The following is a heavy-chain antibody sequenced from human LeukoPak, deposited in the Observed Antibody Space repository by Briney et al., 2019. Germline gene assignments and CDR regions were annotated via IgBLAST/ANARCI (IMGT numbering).Heavy chain of an antibody. D-gene: IGHD1-26*01. V-gene: IGHV3-30*18. Sequence: GGSLRLSCAASGFTFSSDGMHWVRQAPGKGLEWVGVISYDGSNKYYADSVKGRFTISRDNSKNTLYLQMNSLRAEDTAVYYCAKEMGATNYFEYWGQGTLVTVSS. CDR1: GFTFSSDG. J-gene: IGHJ4*02. CDR3: AKEMGATNYFEY. CDR2: ISYDGSNK.